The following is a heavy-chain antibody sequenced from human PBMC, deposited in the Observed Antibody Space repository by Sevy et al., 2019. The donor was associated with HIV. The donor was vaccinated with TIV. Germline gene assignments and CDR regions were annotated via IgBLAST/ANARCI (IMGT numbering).Heavy chain of an antibody. CDR1: GFTFDDFA. J-gene: IGHJ4*02. Sequence: GGSLRLSCAASGFTFDDFAMHWVRQVPGKGLEWVSGLNWDSGSVAYADSVKGRFTISRDNAKNARILQMNSLRAEATALYDCAKGIGATGIAVVANWGQGIQVTVSS. D-gene: IGHD6-19*01. V-gene: IGHV3-9*01. CDR2: LNWDSGSV. CDR3: AKGIGATGIAVVAN.